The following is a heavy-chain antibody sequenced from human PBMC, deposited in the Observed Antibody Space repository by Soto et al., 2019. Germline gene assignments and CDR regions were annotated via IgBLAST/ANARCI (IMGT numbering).Heavy chain of an antibody. CDR1: GGSITRGGYY. J-gene: IGHJ5*02. Sequence: QVQLQESGPGLVKLSETLYLTCTVSGGSITRGGYYWSWIRQHPGKGLEWIGYIYNSGTTYYNPSLKSRVTISVDTSKNQFSLKLTSVTAADTAVYYCARDPAPWGQGTLVTVSS. CDR2: IYNSGTT. V-gene: IGHV4-31*03. CDR3: ARDPAP.